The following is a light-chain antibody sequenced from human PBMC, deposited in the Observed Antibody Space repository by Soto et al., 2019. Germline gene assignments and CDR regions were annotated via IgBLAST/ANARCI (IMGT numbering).Light chain of an antibody. J-gene: IGKJ1*01. Sequence: EIVMTQSPGTLSVSPGERATLSCRASQSVGGNLAWYQQKPGQAPRLLIYGPSTRATGIPARFSGSGSGTEFTLTISSLQSEDFAVYYCQQYNKWPRTFGQGTKVEVK. CDR1: QSVGGN. V-gene: IGKV3-15*01. CDR3: QQYNKWPRT. CDR2: GPS.